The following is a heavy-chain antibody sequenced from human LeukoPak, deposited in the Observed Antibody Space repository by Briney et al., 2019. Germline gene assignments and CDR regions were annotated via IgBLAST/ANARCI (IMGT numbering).Heavy chain of an antibody. CDR3: AKGPYCSGGSCYSVVYHFDY. CDR1: GFTFSSYA. Sequence: GGSLRLSCSASGFTFSSYAMHWVRQAPGKGLEYVSAISSNGGSTYYADSVKGRFTISRDNSKNTLYIQMSSLRAEDTAVYYCAKGPYCSGGSCYSVVYHFDYWGQGTLVTVSS. V-gene: IGHV3-64D*06. CDR2: ISSNGGST. D-gene: IGHD2-15*01. J-gene: IGHJ4*02.